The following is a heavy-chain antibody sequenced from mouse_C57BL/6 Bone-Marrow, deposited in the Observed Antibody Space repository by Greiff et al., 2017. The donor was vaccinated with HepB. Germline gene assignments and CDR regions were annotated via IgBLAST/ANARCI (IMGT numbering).Heavy chain of an antibody. D-gene: IGHD1-1*01. V-gene: IGHV5-6*01. J-gene: IGHJ3*01. CDR2: ISSGGSYT. Sequence: EVQLVESGGDLVKPGGSLKLSCAASGFTFSSYGMSWVRQTPDKRLEWVATISSGGSYTYYPDSVKGRFTISRDNAKNTLYLQMSSLKSEDTAMYCCGKQFPINTTVVARWGQGALVTVSA. CDR3: GKQFPINTTVVAR. CDR1: GFTFSSYG.